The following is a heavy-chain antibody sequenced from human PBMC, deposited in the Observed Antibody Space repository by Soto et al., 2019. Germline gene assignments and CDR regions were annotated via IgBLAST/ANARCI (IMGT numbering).Heavy chain of an antibody. Sequence: QVQLQESGPGLVKPSQTLSLTCTVSGGSISSGGYYWSWIRQHPGKGLEWIGYIYHSGTTYYNPSLKSRVTISVDTSKNQFSLKLTSVTAADTAVYYCARVSGNHLLGWFYPWGQGTLVTVSS. J-gene: IGHJ5*02. CDR2: IYHSGTT. D-gene: IGHD2-2*01. CDR3: ARVSGNHLLGWFYP. CDR1: GGSISSGGYY. V-gene: IGHV4-31*03.